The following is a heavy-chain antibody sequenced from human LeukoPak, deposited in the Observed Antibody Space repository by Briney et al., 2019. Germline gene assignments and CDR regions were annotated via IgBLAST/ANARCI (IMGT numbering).Heavy chain of an antibody. CDR2: IYPGDSDT. CDR1: GYTFASYW. J-gene: IGHJ4*02. V-gene: IGHV5-51*01. D-gene: IGHD6-19*01. CDR3: ARQIADSSGPIDY. Sequence: PGGSLRFSCKGSGYTFASYWIAWVRQMPGNGLEWMGIIYPGDSDTRYSPSFQGQVTISADKSINTAYLQWSSLKASDTAMYYSARQIADSSGPIDYWGQGALVTVSS.